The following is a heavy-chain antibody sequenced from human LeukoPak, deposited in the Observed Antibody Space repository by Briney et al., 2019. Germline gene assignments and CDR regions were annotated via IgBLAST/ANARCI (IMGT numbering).Heavy chain of an antibody. Sequence: GGSLRLSCAASGLRFSSYWMSWVRQAPGKGLEWVANIKQDGSKKYYVDSVKGRFTISRDNSKNTLYLQMNSLRAEDTAVYYCAKVGLGYCSSTSCYSHFFDYWGQGTLVTVSS. V-gene: IGHV3-7*01. J-gene: IGHJ4*02. CDR3: AKVGLGYCSSTSCYSHFFDY. CDR2: IKQDGSKK. CDR1: GLRFSSYW. D-gene: IGHD2-2*01.